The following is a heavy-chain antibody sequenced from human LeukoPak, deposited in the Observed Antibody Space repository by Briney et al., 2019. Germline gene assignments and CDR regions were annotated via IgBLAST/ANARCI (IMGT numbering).Heavy chain of an antibody. D-gene: IGHD5-18*01. CDR2: INQEGSGK. J-gene: IGHJ4*02. CDR1: GFSFASYR. Sequence: GGSLRLSCAASGFSFASYRMTWVRQAPGKGPEWVANINQEGSGKQYVDSVRGRFTISRDNAKNLLYLQMDSLRAEDTAVYYCAKDSGYSYGQTFDYWGQGTLVTVSS. CDR3: AKDSGYSYGQTFDY. V-gene: IGHV3-7*01.